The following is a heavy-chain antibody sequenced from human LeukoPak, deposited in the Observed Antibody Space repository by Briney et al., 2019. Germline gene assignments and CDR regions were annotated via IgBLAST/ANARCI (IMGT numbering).Heavy chain of an antibody. CDR1: GGSISSYY. CDR2: FYDSGST. V-gene: IGHV4-59*01. J-gene: IGHJ4*02. CDR3: ARGLYYYDSTLGY. Sequence: SETLSLTCTVSGGSISSYYWSWIRQPPGKGLEWIGYFYDSGSTNYNPSLKSRVTISVDTSKNQLSLNLSSVTAADTAVYYCARGLYYYDSTLGYWGQGTLVTVSS. D-gene: IGHD3-22*01.